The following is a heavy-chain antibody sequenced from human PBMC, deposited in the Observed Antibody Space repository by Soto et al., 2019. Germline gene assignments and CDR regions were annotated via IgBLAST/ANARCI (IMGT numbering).Heavy chain of an antibody. Sequence: GGSLRLSCAASGFTFSSYEMNWVRQAPGKGLEWVSYISSSGSTIYYADSVKGRFTISRDNAKNSLYLQMNSLRAEDTAVYYCARTLLETVVVVADTYYFDYWGQGTLVTVSS. V-gene: IGHV3-48*03. CDR1: GFTFSSYE. D-gene: IGHD2-15*01. CDR3: ARTLLETVVVVADTYYFDY. CDR2: ISSSGSTI. J-gene: IGHJ4*02.